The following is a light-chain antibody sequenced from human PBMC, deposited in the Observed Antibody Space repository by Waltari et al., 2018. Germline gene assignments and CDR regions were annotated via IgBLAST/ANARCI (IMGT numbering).Light chain of an antibody. CDR1: QGISSY. CDR3: QQLNSYPLS. J-gene: IGKJ3*01. CDR2: AA. Sequence: IQLTQSPSSLSASVGDRVTITCRASQGISSYLAWYQQKPGKAPELLIYAASRLSGSGSGTDFILTISSLQPDDVATYYCQQLNSYPLSFGPGTKVDVK. V-gene: IGKV1-9*01.